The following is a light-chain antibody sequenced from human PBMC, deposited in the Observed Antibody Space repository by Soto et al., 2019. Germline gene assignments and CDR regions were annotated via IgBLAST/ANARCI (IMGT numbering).Light chain of an antibody. CDR2: DAS. V-gene: IGKV3-11*01. CDR1: QSINRH. Sequence: EIVLTQSPATLSLSPGERATLSCRASQSINRHLAWYRQKPGQAPRLLIYDASNRATGIPARFSGSGSGTDFTLTISSREPEDFGVYYCQQRNNWPPVTFGGGTKVEIK. CDR3: QQRNNWPPVT. J-gene: IGKJ4*01.